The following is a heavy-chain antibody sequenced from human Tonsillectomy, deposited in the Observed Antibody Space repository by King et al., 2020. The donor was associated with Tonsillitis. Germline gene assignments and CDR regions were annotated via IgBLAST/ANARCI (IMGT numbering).Heavy chain of an antibody. D-gene: IGHD2-15*01. CDR2: ISAYNGNT. CDR3: ARGFYCSGGSCSARSGWFDP. J-gene: IGHJ5*02. V-gene: IGHV1-18*01. Sequence: VQLVESGAEVKKPGASVKVSCKASGYTFTSYGISWVRQAPGQGLEWMGWISAYNGNTNYAQKLQGRVTMTTDTSTSTAYMELRSLRSDDTAVYYCARGFYCSGGSCSARSGWFDPWGQGTLVTVSS. CDR1: GYTFTSYG.